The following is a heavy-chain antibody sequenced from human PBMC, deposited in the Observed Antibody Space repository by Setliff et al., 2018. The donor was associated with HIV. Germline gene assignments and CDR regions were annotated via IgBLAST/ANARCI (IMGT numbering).Heavy chain of an antibody. Sequence: PSETLSLTCAVSGYSISSGYYWGWIRQPPGKGLEWIGSIYHSGSTYYNPSLKSRVTISVDTSQNQFSLKLNSVTAADTAVYYCARAAAGNTGPFDLWGQGSPVTVSS. V-gene: IGHV4-38-2*01. D-gene: IGHD4-17*01. CDR3: ARAAAGNTGPFDL. CDR1: GYSISSGYY. CDR2: IYHSGST. J-gene: IGHJ4*02.